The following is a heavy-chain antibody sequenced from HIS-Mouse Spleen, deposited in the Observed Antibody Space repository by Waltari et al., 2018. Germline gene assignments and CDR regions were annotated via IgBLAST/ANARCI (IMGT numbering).Heavy chain of an antibody. CDR3: ARTGTTSYYFDY. CDR2: IYYSGST. J-gene: IGHJ4*02. CDR1: VGSISSSSYY. D-gene: IGHD1-1*01. Sequence: QLQLQESGPGLVKPSETLSLTCTVSVGSISSSSYYWVWIRQPPGKGLEWIGSIYYSGSTYYNPSLKSRVTISVDTSKNQFSLKLSSVTAADTAVYYCARTGTTSYYFDYWGQGTLVTVSS. V-gene: IGHV4-39*01.